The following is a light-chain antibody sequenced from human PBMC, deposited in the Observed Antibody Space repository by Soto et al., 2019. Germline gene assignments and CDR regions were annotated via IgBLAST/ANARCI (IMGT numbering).Light chain of an antibody. V-gene: IGKV1-5*01. Sequence: DIQMTQSPSTLSASVGDRVTITCRASQSISSWLAWYQQKPGKAPKLLIYDASSLESGVPSRFSGSGSGTEFTLTISSLQPDDCATYYCQQYNRPWTFGQGTKVEIK. CDR1: QSISSW. CDR3: QQYNRPWT. J-gene: IGKJ1*01. CDR2: DAS.